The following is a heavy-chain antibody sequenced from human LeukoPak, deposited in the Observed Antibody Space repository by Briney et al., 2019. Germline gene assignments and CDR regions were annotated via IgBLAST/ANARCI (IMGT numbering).Heavy chain of an antibody. V-gene: IGHV4-34*01. J-gene: IGHJ4*02. D-gene: IGHD5-12*01. Sequence: SETLCLSCAVSGVSFSGYYRRWIRQPPGKGLEWIGEINHSGSTNYKPSIKSRVTISVDTSKNQFSPKLSSVTAADTAVYYCARVGRDIVVTILSSGWYLLDYWGQGTLVTVSS. CDR3: ARVGRDIVVTILSSGWYLLDY. CDR2: INHSGST. CDR1: GVSFSGYY.